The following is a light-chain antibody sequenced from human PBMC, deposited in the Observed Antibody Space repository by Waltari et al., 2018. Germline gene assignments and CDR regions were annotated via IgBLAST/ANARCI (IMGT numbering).Light chain of an antibody. CDR2: SAS. V-gene: IGKV1-33*01. Sequence: DIQMTQSPSSLSASVGDRVTITCRASQGINNYLSWYQQKPGKAPKPLIYSASSLETWVPSRFSGNRSGTDYTLTMSSLQPENIATYYCQQYNNSPYSLGQGTKVEIK. CDR3: QQYNNSPYS. J-gene: IGKJ2*03. CDR1: QGINNY.